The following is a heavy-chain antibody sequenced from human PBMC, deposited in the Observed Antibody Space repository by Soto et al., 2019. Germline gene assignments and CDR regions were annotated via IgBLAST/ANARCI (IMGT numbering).Heavy chain of an antibody. D-gene: IGHD6-19*01. V-gene: IGHV1-69*01. CDR2: IIPIFGTA. CDR1: GGTFSSYA. CDR3: ARVFGVAGTDVRYFDY. J-gene: IGHJ4*02. Sequence: QVHLVQSGAEVKKPGSSVKVSCKASGGTFSSYAISWVRQAPGQGLEWMGGIIPIFGTANYAQKFQGRVTITADESTSTDYMELSSLRSEDTAVYYCARVFGVAGTDVRYFDYWGQGTLVTVSS.